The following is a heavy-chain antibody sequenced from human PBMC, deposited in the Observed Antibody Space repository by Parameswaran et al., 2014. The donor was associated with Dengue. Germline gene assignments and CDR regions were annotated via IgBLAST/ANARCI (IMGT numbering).Heavy chain of an antibody. CDR3: EWLLNYFDY. Sequence: AISSARWIRQPPGKGLEWIGYIYYSGSTNYNPSLKSRVTISVDTSKNQFSLKLRSVTAADLALGYLEWLLNYFDYWGPGEPWSPSPQ. J-gene: IGHJ4*02. D-gene: IGHD3-3*01. V-gene: IGHV4-59*08. CDR1: AISSA. CDR2: IYYSGST.